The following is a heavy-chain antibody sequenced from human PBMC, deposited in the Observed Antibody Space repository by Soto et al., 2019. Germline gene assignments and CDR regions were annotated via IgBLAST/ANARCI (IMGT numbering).Heavy chain of an antibody. CDR1: GGSISSSSYY. D-gene: IGHD3-10*01. CDR2: IYYSGST. CDR3: ARDLDGSGGSHDY. J-gene: IGHJ4*02. V-gene: IGHV4-39*02. Sequence: PSETLSLTCTVSGGSISSSSYYWGWIRQPPGKGLEWIGSIYYSGSTYYNPSLKSRVTISVDTSKNQFSLKLSSVTAAGTAVYYCARDLDGSGGSHDYWGQGTLVTVSS.